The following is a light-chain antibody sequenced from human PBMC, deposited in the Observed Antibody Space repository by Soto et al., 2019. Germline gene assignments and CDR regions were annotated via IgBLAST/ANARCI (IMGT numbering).Light chain of an antibody. J-gene: IGLJ2*01. CDR2: EGS. Sequence: QSALTQPASVSGSPGQSITISCTGTSSDVGSYNLVSWYQQHPGKAPKLMIYEGSKRPLGVSNRFSGSKSGNTASLTISGLQADDEADYYCCSYAGSSTYVVYGGGTKLTVL. CDR1: SSDVGSYNL. CDR3: CSYAGSSTYVV. V-gene: IGLV2-23*01.